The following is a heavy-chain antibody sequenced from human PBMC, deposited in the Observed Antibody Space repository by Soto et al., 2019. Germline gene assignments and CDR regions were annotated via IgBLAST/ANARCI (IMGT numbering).Heavy chain of an antibody. J-gene: IGHJ4*02. CDR1: GYTFSDFY. CDR2: IIPNIGTA. Sequence: GASVKVSCKASGYTFSDFYIHWVRQAPGQGLEWMGGIIPNIGTANYAQKFQGRVTITRDKSMCTAYMELSSLRSEDTAVYYCARVLYYYDSSGYYFDYWGQGTLVTVSS. CDR3: ARVLYYYDSSGYYFDY. V-gene: IGHV1-2*02. D-gene: IGHD3-22*01.